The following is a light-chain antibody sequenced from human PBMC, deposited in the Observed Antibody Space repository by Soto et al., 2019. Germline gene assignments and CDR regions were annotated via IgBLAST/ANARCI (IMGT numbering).Light chain of an antibody. V-gene: IGKV3-20*01. Sequence: EVVLTQSPGTLSLSPGERATFSCRASQSVTRSYLAWYQQKPGQAPRLLMFGASTRATGIPDRFSGSGSGTDFTLTIRRLEPEDFAVYYCQQYGSTPPYTFGQGTKLEIK. CDR3: QQYGSTPPYT. CDR2: GAS. CDR1: QSVTRSY. J-gene: IGKJ2*01.